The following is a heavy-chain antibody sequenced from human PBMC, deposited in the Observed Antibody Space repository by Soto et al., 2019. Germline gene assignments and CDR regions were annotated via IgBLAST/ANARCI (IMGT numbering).Heavy chain of an antibody. CDR2: IYYSGST. CDR3: ARAVVVAATPGTYYYYGMDV. V-gene: IGHV4-31*03. Sequence: PSETLSLTCTVSGGPISSGGYYWSWIRQHPGKGLEWIGYIYYSGSTYYNPSLKSRVTISVDTSKNQFSLKLSSVTAADTAVYYCARAVVVAATPGTYYYYGMDVWGQGTTVTVSS. J-gene: IGHJ6*02. CDR1: GGPISSGGYY. D-gene: IGHD2-15*01.